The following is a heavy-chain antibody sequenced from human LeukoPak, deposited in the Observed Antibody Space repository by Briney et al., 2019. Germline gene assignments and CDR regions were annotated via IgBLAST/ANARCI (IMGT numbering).Heavy chain of an antibody. CDR2: IYGAGAGIT. V-gene: IGHV3-53*01. J-gene: IGHJ4*02. Sequence: GGSLRLSCTTSGFTVNNNYMSWVRQAPGKGLEWVSVIYGAGAGITYYIDSVKGRFTISRDNSRNTVYLQMHSLRAEDTADYYCARELGDWGQGTLVTVSS. CDR3: ARELGD. CDR1: GFTVNNNY.